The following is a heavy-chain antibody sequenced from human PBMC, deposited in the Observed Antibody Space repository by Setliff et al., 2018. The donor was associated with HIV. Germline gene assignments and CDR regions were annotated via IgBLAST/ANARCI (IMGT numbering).Heavy chain of an antibody. CDR3: ARQEGYCSSTSCYAGSFMGYYYMDV. D-gene: IGHD2-2*01. Sequence: SETLSLTCTVSGGSISSDDYYWNWIRQPPGKGLEWIGYITYSGSAYYNPSLKRRVTSSVDTSKNQFSLKLSSVTAADTAVYYCARQEGYCSSTSCYAGSFMGYYYMDVWGKGTTVTVSS. CDR2: ITYSGSA. CDR1: GGSISSDDYY. V-gene: IGHV4-30-4*08. J-gene: IGHJ6*03.